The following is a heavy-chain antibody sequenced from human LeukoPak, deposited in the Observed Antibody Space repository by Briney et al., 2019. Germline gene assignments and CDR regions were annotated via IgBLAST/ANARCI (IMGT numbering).Heavy chain of an antibody. D-gene: IGHD5-12*01. CDR2: INSSSSYT. V-gene: IGHV3-11*03. CDR3: ARSGNPIYYYYYGMDV. Sequence: SLRLSCAASRFTFSDYYMSWIRQAPGKGLEWVSYINSSSSYTNYADSVKGRFTISRDNAKNSLYLQMNSLRAEDTAVYYCARSGNPIYYYYYGMDVWGQGTTVTVSS. J-gene: IGHJ6*02. CDR1: RFTFSDYY.